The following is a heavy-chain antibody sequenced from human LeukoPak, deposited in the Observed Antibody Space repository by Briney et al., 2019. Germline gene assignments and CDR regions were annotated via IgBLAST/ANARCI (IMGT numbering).Heavy chain of an antibody. CDR1: GGTFTSYA. D-gene: IGHD1-26*01. Sequence: GASVKVSCKTSGGTFTSYAITWGRQAPGQGLEWMGKIIPISGTTNYAQKFQGGVTFTADESTSTAYMELSSLRSEDTALYYCARKLRLGGNWFDPWGQGALVTVSS. J-gene: IGHJ5*02. CDR2: IIPISGTT. CDR3: ARKLRLGGNWFDP. V-gene: IGHV1-69*13.